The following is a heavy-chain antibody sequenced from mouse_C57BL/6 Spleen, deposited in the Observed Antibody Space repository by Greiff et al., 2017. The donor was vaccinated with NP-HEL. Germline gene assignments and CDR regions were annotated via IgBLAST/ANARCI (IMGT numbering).Heavy chain of an antibody. Sequence: EVKLQESGEGLVKPGGSLKLSCAASGFTFSSYAMSWVRQTPEKRLEWVAYISSGGDYIYYADTVKGRFTISRDNARNTLYLQMSSLKSEDTAMYYCTRVRITTVVFDYWGQGTTLTVSS. V-gene: IGHV5-9-1*02. CDR2: ISSGGDYI. CDR1: GFTFSSYA. J-gene: IGHJ2*01. CDR3: TRVRITTVVFDY. D-gene: IGHD1-1*01.